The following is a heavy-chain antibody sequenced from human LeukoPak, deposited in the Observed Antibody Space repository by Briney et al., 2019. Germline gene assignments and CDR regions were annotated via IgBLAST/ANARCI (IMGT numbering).Heavy chain of an antibody. V-gene: IGHV1-18*01. CDR3: ARDPAARLFTFGGVIAPLDY. J-gene: IGHJ4*02. CDR2: ISAYNGNT. CDR1: GGTFSSYA. Sequence: ASVKVSCKASGGTFSSYAISWVRQAPGQGLEWMGWISAYNGNTNYAQKLQGRVTMTTDTSTSTAYMELRSLRSDDTAVYYCARDPAARLFTFGGVIAPLDYWGQGTLVTVSS. D-gene: IGHD3-16*02.